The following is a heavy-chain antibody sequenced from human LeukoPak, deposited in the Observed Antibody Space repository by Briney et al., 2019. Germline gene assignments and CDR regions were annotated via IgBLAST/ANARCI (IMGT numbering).Heavy chain of an antibody. CDR2: INSDGSST. D-gene: IGHD3-3*01. CDR1: GFTFSSYW. V-gene: IGHV3-74*01. Sequence: GGSLRLSCAASGFTFSSYWMHWVRQAPGKGLVWVSRINSDGSSTSYADSVKGRFTISRDNSKNTLYLQMNSLRAEDTAVYYCARDRRDYDFWSGSIDYWGQGTLVTVSS. J-gene: IGHJ4*02. CDR3: ARDRRDYDFWSGSIDY.